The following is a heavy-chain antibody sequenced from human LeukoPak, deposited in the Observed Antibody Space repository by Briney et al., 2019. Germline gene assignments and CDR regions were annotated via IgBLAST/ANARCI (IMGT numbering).Heavy chain of an antibody. CDR3: ATDRYDYVWGSYRSPFGY. CDR2: IIPILGIA. Sequence: ASVKVSCKASGGTFSSYAISWVRQAPGQGLEWMGRIIPILGIANYAQKFQGRVTMTEDTSTDTAYMELSSLRSEDTAVYYCATDRYDYVWGSYRSPFGYWGQGTLVTVSS. D-gene: IGHD3-16*02. J-gene: IGHJ4*02. V-gene: IGHV1-69*04. CDR1: GGTFSSYA.